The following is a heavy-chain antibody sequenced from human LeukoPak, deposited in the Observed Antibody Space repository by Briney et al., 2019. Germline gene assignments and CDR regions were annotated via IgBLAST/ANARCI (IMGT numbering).Heavy chain of an antibody. CDR1: GYTFTGYY. CDR3: ARGYLSWFGELLDY. J-gene: IGHJ4*02. CDR2: INPNSGDT. Sequence: GASVKVSCKTSGYTFTGYYVHWVRQAPGQGLEWMGWINPNSGDTKYAQIFQGRVTMTRNTSISTAYMELSSLRSEDTAVYYCARGYLSWFGELLDYWGQGTLVTVSS. V-gene: IGHV1-2*02. D-gene: IGHD3-10*01.